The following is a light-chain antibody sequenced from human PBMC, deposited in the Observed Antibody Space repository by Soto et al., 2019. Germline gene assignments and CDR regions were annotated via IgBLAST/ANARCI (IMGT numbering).Light chain of an antibody. J-gene: IGLJ1*01. CDR2: DVS. CDR3: CSYAGSYTFYV. Sequence: QSALTQPRSVSGSPGQSVTISCTGTSSDVCGYNYVSWYQQHPGKAPKLMIYDVSKRPSGVPDRFSGSKSANTASLTISGLQAEDEADYYCCSYAGSYTFYVFGTGTKLTVL. CDR1: SSDVCGYNY. V-gene: IGLV2-11*01.